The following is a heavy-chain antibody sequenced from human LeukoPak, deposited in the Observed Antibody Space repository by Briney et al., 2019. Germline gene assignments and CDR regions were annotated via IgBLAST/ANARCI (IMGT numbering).Heavy chain of an antibody. CDR2: ISGSDGST. Sequence: PGGSLRLSCAASGFTFSNYAMSWVRQAPGKGLEWVSAISGSDGSTNYADSVKGRFTISRDNSKNTLYLQMNSLRAEDTAVYYCAKDTGSTPGAHYYYYMDVWGKGTTVTISS. V-gene: IGHV3-23*01. J-gene: IGHJ6*03. CDR1: GFTFSNYA. CDR3: AKDTGSTPGAHYYYYMDV. D-gene: IGHD5/OR15-5a*01.